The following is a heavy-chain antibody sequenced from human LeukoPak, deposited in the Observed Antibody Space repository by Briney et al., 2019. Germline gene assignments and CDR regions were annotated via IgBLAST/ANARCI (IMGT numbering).Heavy chain of an antibody. CDR1: GGSISSYY. D-gene: IGHD1-14*01. CDR3: ARESVSPSDAFDI. Sequence: PSETLSLTCTVSGGSISSYYWSWIRQPPGKGLEWIGYIYYSGSTNYNPSLKSRVTISVDTSKNQFSLKLSSVTAADTAVYYCARESVSPSDAFDIWGQGTMVTVSS. J-gene: IGHJ3*02. CDR2: IYYSGST. V-gene: IGHV4-59*01.